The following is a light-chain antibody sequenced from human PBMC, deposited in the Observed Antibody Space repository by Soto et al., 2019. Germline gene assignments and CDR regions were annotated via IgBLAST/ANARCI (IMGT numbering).Light chain of an antibody. V-gene: IGKV1-5*01. J-gene: IGKJ4*01. CDR3: QQYSTYSFS. Sequence: DIQMTQSPSTLSASVGDRVTITCRASDTVGDWLAWYQQKPGKAPKVLIYDAFSLESGVTSRFSGSGSGTECTLTISSLQPDDFAYYFCQQYSTYSFSFGGGTKVEIK. CDR1: DTVGDW. CDR2: DAF.